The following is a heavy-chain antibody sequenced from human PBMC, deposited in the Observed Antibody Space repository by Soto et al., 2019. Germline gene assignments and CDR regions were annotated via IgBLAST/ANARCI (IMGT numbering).Heavy chain of an antibody. Sequence: EVQVVESGGGLVQPGGSLRLSCAASGFTFSSFTMNWVRQAPGKGLEWISYITSSSGTIYYADSVKGRFTISRDNAKNSLYLQMNSLRAEDTAVYYCARGGGSSSWNFDSWGQGTRVTVSS. CDR2: ITSSSGTI. CDR3: ARGGGSSSWNFDS. CDR1: GFTFSSFT. J-gene: IGHJ4*02. D-gene: IGHD6-13*01. V-gene: IGHV3-48*01.